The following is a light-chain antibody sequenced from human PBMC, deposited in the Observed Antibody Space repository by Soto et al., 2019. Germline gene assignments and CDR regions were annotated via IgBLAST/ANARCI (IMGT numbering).Light chain of an antibody. V-gene: IGKV3-11*01. CDR3: QQRSHWPT. J-gene: IGKJ1*01. CDR1: QTVHTS. CDR2: DAS. Sequence: DIVLTQSPATLSLFPGDRATLSCRASQTVHTSLAWYQQKPGQAPRLLIYDASNRATGIPARFSASGSGTDFTLTISSLEPKDFAVYYCQQRSHWPTFGQGTKVEIK.